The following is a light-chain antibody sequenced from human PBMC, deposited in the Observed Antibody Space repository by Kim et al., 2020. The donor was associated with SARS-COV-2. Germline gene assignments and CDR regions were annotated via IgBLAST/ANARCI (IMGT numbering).Light chain of an antibody. CDR1: QSVSSN. V-gene: IGKV3-15*01. Sequence: LSVSPGERATLSCRASQSVSSNVAWCQQKPGQAPRLPIYGTSTRATGIPASFSGSGSGTEFTLTISSLQSEDFAVYYCQQYNNWHTFGQGTKLEI. CDR3: QQYNNWHT. J-gene: IGKJ2*01. CDR2: GTS.